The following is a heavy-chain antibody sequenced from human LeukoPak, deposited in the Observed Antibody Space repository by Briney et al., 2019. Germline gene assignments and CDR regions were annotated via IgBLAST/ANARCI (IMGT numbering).Heavy chain of an antibody. CDR3: ARSPYYYDSSQGLYYFDY. Sequence: SETLSLTCAVYGGSFSGYYWSWIRQPPGKGLEWIGEINHSGSTNYNPSLKSRVTISVDTSKSQFSLKLSSVTAADTAVYYCARSPYYYDSSQGLYYFDYWGQGTLVTVSS. CDR2: INHSGST. D-gene: IGHD3-22*01. J-gene: IGHJ4*02. CDR1: GGSFSGYY. V-gene: IGHV4-34*01.